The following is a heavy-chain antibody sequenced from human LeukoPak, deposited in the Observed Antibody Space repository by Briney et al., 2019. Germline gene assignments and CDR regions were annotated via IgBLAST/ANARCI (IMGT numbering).Heavy chain of an antibody. CDR3: ARLLDNDTSGHPDTFDM. V-gene: IGHV4-59*11. CDR1: GGSISGHY. D-gene: IGHD3-22*01. Sequence: SETLSVTCAVSGGSISGHYWSWIRQPPGKGLEWIGYVYYSGKTYYSSSLRSRVTISVDTSKSHFSLKLTSVTAADTAVYYCARLLDNDTSGHPDTFDMWGQGTMVTVSS. CDR2: VYYSGKT. J-gene: IGHJ3*02.